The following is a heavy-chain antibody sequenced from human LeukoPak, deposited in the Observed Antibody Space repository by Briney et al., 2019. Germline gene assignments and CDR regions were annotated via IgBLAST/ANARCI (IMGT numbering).Heavy chain of an antibody. J-gene: IGHJ4*02. CDR2: ISGSGGST. D-gene: IGHD3-10*01. CDR3: AKDMVRGVIITPRTHYFDY. CDR1: GFTFSSYA. Sequence: GGSLRPSCAASGFTFSSYAMSWVRQAPGKGLEWVSAISGSGGSTYYADSVKGRFTISRDNSKNTLYLQMNSLRAEDTAVYYCAKDMVRGVIITPRTHYFDYWGQGTLVTVSS. V-gene: IGHV3-23*01.